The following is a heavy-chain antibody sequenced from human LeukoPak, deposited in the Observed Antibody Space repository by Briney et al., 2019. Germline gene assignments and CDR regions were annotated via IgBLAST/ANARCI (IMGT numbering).Heavy chain of an antibody. CDR3: ARDQASTYYDGSSEYFDH. V-gene: IGHV4-31*03. Sequence: SEALSLTCTVSGGSLSSGGYYWRWLRPPPGKGLEWIGYIYYSGSTYYNPSLKSRVTIAVVTSKNHFSLKLIAVTSAETAVYYCARDQASTYYDGSSEYFDHWGQGTLVTVSS. CDR1: GGSLSSGGYY. CDR2: IYYSGST. J-gene: IGHJ4*02. D-gene: IGHD4-23*01.